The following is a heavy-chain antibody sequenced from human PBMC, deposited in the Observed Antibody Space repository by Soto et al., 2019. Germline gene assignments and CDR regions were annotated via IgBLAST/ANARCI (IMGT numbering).Heavy chain of an antibody. CDR2: ISAYNGNT. D-gene: IGHD6-13*01. CDR3: ARAVSAAGTFDY. CDR1: GYTFTNYG. Sequence: GASVKVSCKASGYTFTNYGITWVRQAPGQGLEWMGWISAYNGNTNYAQKFQGRVTMTTDTSTSTAYMELRSLRSDDTAVYYCARAVSAAGTFDYWGQGTLVTVS. V-gene: IGHV1-18*04. J-gene: IGHJ4*02.